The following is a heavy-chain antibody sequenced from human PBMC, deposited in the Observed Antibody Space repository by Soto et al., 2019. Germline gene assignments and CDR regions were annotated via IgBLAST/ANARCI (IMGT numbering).Heavy chain of an antibody. D-gene: IGHD3-22*01. CDR1: GFSLSTSGVG. V-gene: IGHV2-5*02. Sequence: SGPTLVNPTQTLTLTCTFSGFSLSTSGVGVGWIRQPPGKALEWLALIYWDDDKRYSPSLKSRLTITKDTSKNQVVLTMTNMDPADTATYYCAHSLIGYYYDSSGSNWFDPWGQGTLVTVSS. CDR2: IYWDDDK. CDR3: AHSLIGYYYDSSGSNWFDP. J-gene: IGHJ5*02.